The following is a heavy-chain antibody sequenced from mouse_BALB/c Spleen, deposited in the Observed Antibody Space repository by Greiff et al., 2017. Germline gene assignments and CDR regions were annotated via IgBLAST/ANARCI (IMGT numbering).Heavy chain of an antibody. J-gene: IGHJ4*01. Sequence: QVHVKQSGAELARPGASVKLSCKASGYTFTDYYINWVKQRTGQGLEWIGEIYPGSGNTYYNEKFKGKATLTADKSSSTAYMQLSSLTSEDSAVYFCASYGNPWGQGTSVTVSS. CDR1: GYTFTDYY. CDR2: IYPGSGNT. CDR3: ASYGNP. V-gene: IGHV1-77*01. D-gene: IGHD2-1*01.